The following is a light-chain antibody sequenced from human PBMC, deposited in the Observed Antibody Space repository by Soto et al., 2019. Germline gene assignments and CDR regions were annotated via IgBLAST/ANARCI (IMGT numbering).Light chain of an antibody. Sequence: DIVMTQTPLSLSVTPGQPASISCKSSQSLLHSDVKTYLYWYLQKPVQPPQLLIYEVSNRFSGVPDRFSGSGSGTDFTITISSLEPEDFAVYVCQQRGRWLTFGGGPKVEIK. CDR3: QQRGRWLT. CDR2: EVS. CDR1: QSLLHSDVKTY. V-gene: IGKV2D-29*01. J-gene: IGKJ4*01.